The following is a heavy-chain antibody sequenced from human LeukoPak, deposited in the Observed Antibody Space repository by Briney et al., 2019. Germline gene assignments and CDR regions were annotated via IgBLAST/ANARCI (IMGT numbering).Heavy chain of an antibody. CDR1: GFTFSSYW. Sequence: PGGSLRLSCAASGFTFSSYWMSWVRQAPGKGLEWVANIKQDGSEKYYVDSVKGRFTISRDNAKNSLYLQMNSLRAEDTAVYYCASAYSSGWYYYYYYYMDVWGKGTTVTVSS. CDR3: ASAYSSGWYYYYYYYMDV. CDR2: IKQDGSEK. J-gene: IGHJ6*03. D-gene: IGHD6-19*01. V-gene: IGHV3-7*01.